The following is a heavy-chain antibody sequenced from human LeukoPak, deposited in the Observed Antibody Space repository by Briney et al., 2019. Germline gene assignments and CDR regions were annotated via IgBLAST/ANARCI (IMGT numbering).Heavy chain of an antibody. J-gene: IGHJ4*02. V-gene: IGHV3-21*01. CDR3: ARDPSYYYDSSGYTDY. CDR1: GFTFSSYG. CDR2: ISSSSSYI. D-gene: IGHD3-22*01. Sequence: PGGSLRLSCAASGFTFSSYGMHWVRQAPGKGLEWVSSISSSSSYIYYADSVKGRFTISRDNAKNSLYLQMNSLRAEDTAVYYCARDPSYYYDSSGYTDYWGQGTLVTVSS.